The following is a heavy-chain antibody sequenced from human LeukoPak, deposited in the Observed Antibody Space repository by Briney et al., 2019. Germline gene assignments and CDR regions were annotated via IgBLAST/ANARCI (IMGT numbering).Heavy chain of an antibody. J-gene: IGHJ4*02. CDR1: GYTFTSYG. D-gene: IGHD6-13*01. CDR2: ISAYNGNT. CDR3: ARSGVQTANSWYIY. Sequence: ASVKVSCKASGYTFTSYGISWVQQAPGQGLEWLGWISAYNGNTNHAEKLQDRVTMTTDTSTSTAYMELRSLSSDDTAVYYCARSGVQTANSWYIYWGQGTLVTVSS. V-gene: IGHV1-18*01.